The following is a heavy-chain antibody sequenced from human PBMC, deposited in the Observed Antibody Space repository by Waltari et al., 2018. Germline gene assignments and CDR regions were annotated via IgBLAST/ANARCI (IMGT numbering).Heavy chain of an antibody. J-gene: IGHJ4*02. D-gene: IGHD2-21*01. CDR2: ISYDGSNK. CDR1: GITFISSA. V-gene: IGHV3-30-3*01. CDR3: ARGPHIVVVIAIDY. Sequence: QVQLVESGGGVIQPGRALRLSCAASGITFISSAMQWVRHAPGKGLEWVAVISYDGSNKYYADSVKGRFTISRDNSKNTLYLQMNSLRAEDTAVYYCARGPHIVVVIAIDYWGQGTLVTVSS.